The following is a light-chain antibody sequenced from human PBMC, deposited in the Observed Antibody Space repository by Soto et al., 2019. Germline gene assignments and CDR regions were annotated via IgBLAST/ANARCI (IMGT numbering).Light chain of an antibody. CDR3: AAWDDSLNVFV. J-gene: IGLJ1*01. CDR2: HND. Sequence: QSVLTQPPSASGTPGQRVTISCSGRSSNIGSNTVDWHRQLPGTAPELLIYHNDQRPSGVPDRFSASKSGTSASLAISGLXSEDEADFYCAAWDDSLNVFVFGSGTKVTVL. CDR1: SSNIGSNT. V-gene: IGLV1-44*01.